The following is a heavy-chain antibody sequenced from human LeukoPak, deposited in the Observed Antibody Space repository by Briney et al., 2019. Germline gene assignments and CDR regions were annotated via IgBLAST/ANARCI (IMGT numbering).Heavy chain of an antibody. Sequence: PGGSLRLSCAASGFTLSSYEMNWVRQAPGKGLEWVSYISSSGSTIYYADSVKGRFTISRDNAKNSLYLQMNSLRAEDTAVYYCARAGKIYYYYMDVWGKGTTVTVSS. J-gene: IGHJ6*03. D-gene: IGHD3-10*01. CDR3: ARAGKIYYYYMDV. V-gene: IGHV3-48*03. CDR1: GFTLSSYE. CDR2: ISSSGSTI.